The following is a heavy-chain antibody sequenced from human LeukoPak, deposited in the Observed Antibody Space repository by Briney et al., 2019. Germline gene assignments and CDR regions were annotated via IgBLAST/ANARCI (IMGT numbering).Heavy chain of an antibody. V-gene: IGHV1-18*01. Sequence: GASVKVSCKASGYTFTRYGISWVRQAPGQGLEWMGWISGNNGNTNYAQKFQGRVTMTTDTSTSTAYMELRSLRSDDTAVYYCATDRGYCSGGRCYYWFDPWGQGTLVTVSS. CDR1: GYTFTRYG. J-gene: IGHJ5*02. CDR2: ISGNNGNT. D-gene: IGHD2-15*01. CDR3: ATDRGYCSGGRCYYWFDP.